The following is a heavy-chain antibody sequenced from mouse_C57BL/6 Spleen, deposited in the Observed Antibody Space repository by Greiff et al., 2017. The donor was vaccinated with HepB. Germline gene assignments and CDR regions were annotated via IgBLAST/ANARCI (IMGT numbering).Heavy chain of an antibody. D-gene: IGHD2-2*01. CDR2: IHPNSGST. CDR1: GYTFTSYW. J-gene: IGHJ3*01. CDR3: AYYGYDGAWLAY. V-gene: IGHV1-64*01. Sequence: VQLQQSGAELVKPGASVKLSCKASGYTFTSYWMHWVKQRPGQGLEWIGMIHPNSGSTNYNEKFKSKATLTVDKSSSTAYMQLSSLTSEDSAVYYCAYYGYDGAWLAYWGQGTLVTVSA.